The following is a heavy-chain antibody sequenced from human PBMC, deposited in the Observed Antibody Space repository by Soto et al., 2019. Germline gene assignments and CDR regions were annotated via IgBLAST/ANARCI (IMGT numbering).Heavy chain of an antibody. Sequence: QVQLVESGGGVAQPGRSLRLSCTVSGFTFSGHAMHWVRQAPGKGLEWVTQIWYDGSNKYYAESVKGRFTIYRDNSKKTLYLQMNSLRVEDTAVYYCARDGQGLAPYALDVWGQGTSVTVYS. CDR1: GFTFSGHA. J-gene: IGHJ6*02. CDR3: ARDGQGLAPYALDV. D-gene: IGHD6-19*01. CDR2: IWYDGSNK. V-gene: IGHV3-33*01.